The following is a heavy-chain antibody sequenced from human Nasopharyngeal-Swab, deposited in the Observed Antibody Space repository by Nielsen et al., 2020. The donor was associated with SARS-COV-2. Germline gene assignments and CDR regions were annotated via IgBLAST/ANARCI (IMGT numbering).Heavy chain of an antibody. V-gene: IGHV3-33*01. CDR3: ARLLGPRFGLDV. Sequence: GGSLRLSCATSGFILNTYGIHWVRQAPGKGLEWVAVSWYDGTDTFYADSVRDRITITRDKSKTRLTLQMDNLRVDDTALYYCARLLGPRFGLDVWGQGTTVTVSS. D-gene: IGHD3-16*01. CDR1: GFILNTYG. J-gene: IGHJ6*02. CDR2: SWYDGTDT.